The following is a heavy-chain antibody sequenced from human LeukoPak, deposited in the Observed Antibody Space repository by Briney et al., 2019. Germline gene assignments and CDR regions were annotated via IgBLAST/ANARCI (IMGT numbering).Heavy chain of an antibody. Sequence: PSETLSLTCTVSGGSIRSSTYNWGWIRQPPGKGLEWIGSIHYTGSTYYNPSLKSRVTISVDTSKSQFSLKLSSVTAADTAVYYCASLTYDILTGYYNWFDPWGQGTLVTVSS. CDR3: ASLTYDILTGYYNWFDP. CDR1: GGSIRSSTYN. J-gene: IGHJ5*02. D-gene: IGHD3-9*01. V-gene: IGHV4-39*07. CDR2: IHYTGST.